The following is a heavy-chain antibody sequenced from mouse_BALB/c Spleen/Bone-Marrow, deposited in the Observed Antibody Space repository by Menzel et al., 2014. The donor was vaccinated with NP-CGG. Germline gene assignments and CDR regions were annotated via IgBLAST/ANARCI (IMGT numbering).Heavy chain of an antibody. J-gene: IGHJ3*01. CDR1: GYTSTTYW. Sequence: LQQSGAELVKPGASVKMSCKASGYTSTTYWTHWVKQRHGQGLEWIGNIYPGSGNTSYGEKFKTKGTLTVDTSSSTAYMHLSSLTSEDSAVYYCTRWNGHYEGFAYWGQGTLVTVSA. V-gene: IGHV1S22*01. CDR2: IYPGSGNT. CDR3: TRWNGHYEGFAY. D-gene: IGHD2-1*01.